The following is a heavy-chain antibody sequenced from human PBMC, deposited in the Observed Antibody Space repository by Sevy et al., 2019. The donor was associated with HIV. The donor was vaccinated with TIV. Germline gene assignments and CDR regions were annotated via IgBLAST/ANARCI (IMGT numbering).Heavy chain of an antibody. J-gene: IGHJ3*02. Sequence: ASVKVSCKASGYTFTSYGISWVRQAPGQGLEWMGWISAYNGDTNYAQKLQGRVTMTTDTSTSTAYMELTSLRSDDTDVYFCARGYYDFWSGYYRRDAFDSWGQGTRVTVSS. V-gene: IGHV1-18*01. CDR1: GYTFTSYG. D-gene: IGHD3-3*01. CDR2: ISAYNGDT. CDR3: ARGYYDFWSGYYRRDAFDS.